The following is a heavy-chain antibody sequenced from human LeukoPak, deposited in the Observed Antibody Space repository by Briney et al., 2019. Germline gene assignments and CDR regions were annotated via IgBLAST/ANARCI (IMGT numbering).Heavy chain of an antibody. D-gene: IGHD1-26*01. CDR2: IYTSGST. V-gene: IGHV4-61*02. CDR1: GGSISSGSYY. J-gene: IGHJ6*03. Sequence: SETLSLTCTVSGGSISSGSYYWSWIRQPAGKGLEWIGRIYTSGSTNYNPSLKSRVTMSVDTSKNQFSLKLSSVTAADTAVYYCAREKAPPPVPIVGATQDYYYMDVWGKGTTVTVSS. CDR3: AREKAPPPVPIVGATQDYYYMDV.